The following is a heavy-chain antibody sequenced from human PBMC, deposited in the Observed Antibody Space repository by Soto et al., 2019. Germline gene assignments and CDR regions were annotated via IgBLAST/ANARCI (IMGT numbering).Heavy chain of an antibody. D-gene: IGHD4-17*01. CDR3: CRGDRTPVTSYSLDV. CDR1: GGSFSGYY. J-gene: IGHJ6*02. Sequence: QVQLQQWGAGLLKPSETLSLTCAVYGGSFSGYYWTWIRQPPGKGLEWIGEINHSGTINFNPSLKSRLTQSIGTAKKALSLKLSSCADAETAAYYWCRGDRTPVTSYSLDVWGQGTTVTVSS. V-gene: IGHV4-34*01. CDR2: INHSGTI.